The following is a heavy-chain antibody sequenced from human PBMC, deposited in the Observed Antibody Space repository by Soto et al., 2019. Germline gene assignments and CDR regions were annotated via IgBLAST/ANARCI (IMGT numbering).Heavy chain of an antibody. CDR1: GGTFSSYT. CDR2: IIPILGIA. J-gene: IGHJ4*02. CDR3: AGNGDSSGSCDY. Sequence: QVQLVQSGAEVKKPGSSVKVSCKASGGTFSSYTISWVRQAPGQGLEWMGRIIPILGIANYAQKFQGRVTMXAXXSTSTAYMELSSLRSEDTAVYYCAGNGDSSGSCDYWGQGTLVTVSS. D-gene: IGHD3-22*01. V-gene: IGHV1-69*02.